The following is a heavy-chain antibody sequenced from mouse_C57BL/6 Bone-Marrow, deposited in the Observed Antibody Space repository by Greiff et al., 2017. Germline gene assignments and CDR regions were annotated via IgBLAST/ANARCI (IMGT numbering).Heavy chain of an antibody. CDR2: INYDGSST. CDR3: ARVELRPFAY. Sequence: EVKLVESEGGLVQPGSSMKLSCTASGFTFSDYYMAWVRQVPEKGLEWVANINYDGSSTYYLDSLKSRFIISRDNAKNILYLQLSSLKSEDTATYYCARVELRPFAYWGKGTLVTVSA. V-gene: IGHV5-16*01. J-gene: IGHJ3*01. D-gene: IGHD2-4*01. CDR1: GFTFSDYY.